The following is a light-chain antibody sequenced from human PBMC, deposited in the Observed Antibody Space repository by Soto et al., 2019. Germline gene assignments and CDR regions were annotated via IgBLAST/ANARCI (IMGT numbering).Light chain of an antibody. V-gene: IGLV3-21*04. CDR3: QVWDSSSDHGV. CDR1: NIGSKS. J-gene: IGLJ3*02. Sequence: SYELTQPPSVSVAPGKTARITCGGNNIGSKSVHWYQQKPGQAPVLVIYYDSDRHSGIPERFSGSNSGNTATLTISRVEAGDEADYYCQVWDSSSDHGVFGGGTKVTVL. CDR2: YDS.